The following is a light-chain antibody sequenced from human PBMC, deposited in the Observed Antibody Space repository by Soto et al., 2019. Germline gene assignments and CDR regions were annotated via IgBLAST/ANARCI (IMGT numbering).Light chain of an antibody. CDR3: QHYNSYSEA. CDR1: QSISDY. Sequence: DIQMTQSPSSRSASLGDRVTITCRASQSISDYLHWYQQKPGKAPKLLIYKASTLKSGVPSRFSGSGSGTEFTLTISSLQPDDLATYYCQHYNSYSEACGQGTKVDIK. J-gene: IGKJ1*01. V-gene: IGKV1-5*03. CDR2: KAS.